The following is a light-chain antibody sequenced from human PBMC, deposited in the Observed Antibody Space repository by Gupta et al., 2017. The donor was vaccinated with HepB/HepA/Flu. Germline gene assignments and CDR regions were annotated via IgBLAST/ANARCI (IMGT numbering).Light chain of an antibody. CDR2: GDD. Sequence: QSVLTQPPSASGTPGQRVTISCSGSDSNIGSNTARWYQQVPGTAPKLLIYGDDQRPSGVPDRFSGSKSGTSASLAISGLQSEDEADCYCASWDDRLNGFVFGPGTKVTGL. CDR1: DSNIGSNT. CDR3: ASWDDRLNGFV. J-gene: IGLJ1*01. V-gene: IGLV1-44*01.